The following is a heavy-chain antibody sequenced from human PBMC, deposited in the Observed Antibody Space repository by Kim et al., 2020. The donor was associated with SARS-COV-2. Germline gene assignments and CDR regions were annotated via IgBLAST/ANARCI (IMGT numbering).Heavy chain of an antibody. CDR2: ISGSGGST. J-gene: IGHJ4*02. CDR1: GFTFSSYA. Sequence: GGSLRLSCAASGFTFSSYAMSWVHRAPGKGLEWVSAISGSGGSTYYADSVKGRFTISRDNSKNTLYLQMNSLRAEDTAVYYCAKEAGWRLSGSTDPNIVGARAQHWGQGTLVTVSS. V-gene: IGHV3-23*01. D-gene: IGHD1-26*01. CDR3: AKEAGWRLSGSTDPNIVGARAQH.